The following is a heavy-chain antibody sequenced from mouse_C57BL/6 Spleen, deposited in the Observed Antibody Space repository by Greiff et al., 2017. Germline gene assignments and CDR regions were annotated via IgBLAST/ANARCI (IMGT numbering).Heavy chain of an antibody. CDR3: ARDDGYFDY. V-gene: IGHV5-17*01. J-gene: IGHJ2*01. Sequence: EVKVVESGGGLVKPGGSLTLSCAASGFTFSDYGMHWVRQAPEKGLEWVAYISSGSSTIYYADTVKGRFTISRDNAKNTLFLQMTSLRSEDTAMYYCARDDGYFDYWGQGTTLTVSS. CDR1: GFTFSDYG. CDR2: ISSGSSTI. D-gene: IGHD2-3*01.